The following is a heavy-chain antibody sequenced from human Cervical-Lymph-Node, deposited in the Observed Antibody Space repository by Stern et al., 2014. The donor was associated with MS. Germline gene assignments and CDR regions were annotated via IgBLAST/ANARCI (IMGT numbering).Heavy chain of an antibody. CDR3: ARHPYLGASPFDS. D-gene: IGHD5-12*01. Sequence: MQLVESGPGLVKPSETLSLTCTVSGDSISSTSSYWGWIRQPPGKGLEWIGSIYSSGSTYYNSSLQSGVTISVDSSKTPLPRRLSSVTAADTAVYYCARHPYLGASPFDSWGQGTLVTVSS. CDR2: IYSSGST. V-gene: IGHV4-39*01. J-gene: IGHJ4*02. CDR1: GDSISSTSSY.